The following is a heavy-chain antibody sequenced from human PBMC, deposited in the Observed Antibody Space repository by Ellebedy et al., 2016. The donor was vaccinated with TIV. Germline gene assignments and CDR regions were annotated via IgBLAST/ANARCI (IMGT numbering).Heavy chain of an antibody. V-gene: IGHV3-49*03. CDR1: GFTFGDYV. CDR3: TRENLIVTSDY. Sequence: GGSLRLXXTVSGFTFGDYVMSWFRQAPGKGLEWVGFIRSKAYGGTTEYAASVKGRFTISRDDSTSIAYLQMNSLKTEDTAVYYCTRENLIVTSDYWGQGTLVTVSS. J-gene: IGHJ4*02. CDR2: IRSKAYGGTT. D-gene: IGHD5-18*01.